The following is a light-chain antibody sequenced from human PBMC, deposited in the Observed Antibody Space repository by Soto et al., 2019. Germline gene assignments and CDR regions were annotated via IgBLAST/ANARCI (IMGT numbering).Light chain of an antibody. V-gene: IGLV1-51*01. J-gene: IGLJ2*01. Sequence: QSVLTQPPSVSVAPAQKVTISCSGSSSNIGTNYVSWYQQLPGAAPKLLIYDNDKRPSGIPDRFSGSRSGTSATLGITGLQTGDEADYYCGTWDSSLSAGVFGGGTKLTVL. CDR3: GTWDSSLSAGV. CDR2: DND. CDR1: SSNIGTNY.